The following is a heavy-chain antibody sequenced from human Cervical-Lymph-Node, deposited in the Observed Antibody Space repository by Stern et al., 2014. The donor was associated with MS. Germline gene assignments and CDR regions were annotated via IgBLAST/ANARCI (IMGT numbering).Heavy chain of an antibody. CDR2: LGWNSEGR. Sequence: VQLLESGGGLVQPGRSLRLSCEASGFKFDDFAMHWVRQAPGKGLEWVSGLGWNSEGRGYADSVQGRFTISRDNAKSSLYLQMSSLTAEDTALYYCAKADDYAAGIDAWGQGTLVVVSS. CDR1: GFKFDDFA. CDR3: AKADDYAAGIDA. D-gene: IGHD3-16*01. V-gene: IGHV3-9*01. J-gene: IGHJ5*02.